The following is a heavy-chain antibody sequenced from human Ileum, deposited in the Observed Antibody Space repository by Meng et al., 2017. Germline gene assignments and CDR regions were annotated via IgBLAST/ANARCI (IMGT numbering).Heavy chain of an antibody. V-gene: IGHV4-4*07. D-gene: IGHD2-15*01. CDR1: GGSISSYY. Sequence: SETLSLTCTVSGGSISSYYWSWIRLPAGKGLEWIGRIYTSGSTNYNPSLKSRVTMSVDTSKNQFSLKLSSVTAADTAVYYCARARLYCSGGSCHDAFDIWGQGTMVTVSS. J-gene: IGHJ3*02. CDR2: IYTSGST. CDR3: ARARLYCSGGSCHDAFDI.